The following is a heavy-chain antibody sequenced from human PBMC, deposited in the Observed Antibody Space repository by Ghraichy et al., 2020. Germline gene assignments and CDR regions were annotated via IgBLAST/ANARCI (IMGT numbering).Heavy chain of an antibody. CDR3: ARDRAWFGEFPDC. CDR2: ISSGGSDV. D-gene: IGHD3-10*01. V-gene: IGHV3-48*03. CDR1: GFTFSNYE. J-gene: IGHJ4*02. Sequence: GESLNISCEASGFTFSNYEMNWVRQAPGKGLEWVSYISSGGSDVYYADSVKGRFTISRDNARNSLYLQLTSLRDDDTAIYYCARDRAWFGEFPDCWGQGTLVVVSS.